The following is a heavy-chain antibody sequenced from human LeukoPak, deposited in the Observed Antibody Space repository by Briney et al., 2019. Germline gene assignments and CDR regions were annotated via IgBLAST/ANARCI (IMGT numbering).Heavy chain of an antibody. D-gene: IGHD3-10*01. J-gene: IGHJ3*01. Sequence: TSETLSLTCTVSGGSISSSSYYWGWIRQPPGKGLEWIGYIYYSGSTNYNPSLKSRVTISVDTSKNQFSLKLSSVTAADTAVYYCASFSGTYPPHDAFDVWGQGTMVTVSS. V-gene: IGHV4-61*05. CDR2: IYYSGST. CDR3: ASFSGTYPPHDAFDV. CDR1: GGSISSSSYY.